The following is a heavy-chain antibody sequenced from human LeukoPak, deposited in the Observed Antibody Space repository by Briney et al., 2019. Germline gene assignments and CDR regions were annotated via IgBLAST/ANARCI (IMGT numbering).Heavy chain of an antibody. D-gene: IGHD6-13*01. CDR1: GGSISSSSYY. V-gene: IGHV4-39*07. Sequence: SETLSLTCTVSGGSISSSSYYWGWIRQPPGKGLEWIGSIYYSGSTYYNPSLKSRVTISVDTSKNQFSLKLSSVTAADTAVYYCAREEGSSWSSYYFDYWGQGTLVTVSS. CDR3: AREEGSSWSSYYFDY. CDR2: IYYSGST. J-gene: IGHJ4*02.